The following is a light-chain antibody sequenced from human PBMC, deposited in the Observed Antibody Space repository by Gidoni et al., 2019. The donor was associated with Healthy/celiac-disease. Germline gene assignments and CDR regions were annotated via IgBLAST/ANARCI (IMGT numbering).Light chain of an antibody. CDR1: KLGDKY. J-gene: IGLJ2*01. V-gene: IGLV3-1*01. CDR3: QAWDSSHVV. Sequence: SYELTQPPSVSVSPGQTASITCSGDKLGDKYACWYQQKPGQSPVLVSYQDSKRPSGIPEQFSGSNSGNTATLTISGTQAMDEADYYCQAWDSSHVVFGGGTKLTVL. CDR2: QDS.